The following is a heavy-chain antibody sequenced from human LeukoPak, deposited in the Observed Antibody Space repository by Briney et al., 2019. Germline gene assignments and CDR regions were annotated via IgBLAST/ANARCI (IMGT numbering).Heavy chain of an antibody. D-gene: IGHD3-16*02. CDR2: ISGSGGST. J-gene: IGHJ4*02. CDR1: GFTFSSYA. Sequence: GGSLRLSCAASGFTFSSYAMSWVRQAPGKGLEWVSAISGSGGSTYYADSVKGRFTISRDNSKNTLYLQMNSLRAEDTAVYYCANSKRDYDYVWGSYRWEQATGEDNAGDYWGQGTLVTVSS. V-gene: IGHV3-23*01. CDR3: ANSKRDYDYVWGSYRWEQATGEDNAGDY.